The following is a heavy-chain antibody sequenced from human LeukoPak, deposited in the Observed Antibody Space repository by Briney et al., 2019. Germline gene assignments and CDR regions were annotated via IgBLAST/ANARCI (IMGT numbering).Heavy chain of an antibody. CDR3: ARLHRGMWFWEILYY. CDR1: GYSFTSYW. CDR2: IYPGDSDT. Sequence: GESLKISCKGSGYSFTSYWIGWVRQMPGKGLEWMGIIYPGDSDTRYSPSFQGQVTISADNSISTAYLQWSSLKASDTAMYYCARLHRGMWFWEILYYWGQGTLVTVSS. D-gene: IGHD3-10*01. V-gene: IGHV5-51*01. J-gene: IGHJ4*02.